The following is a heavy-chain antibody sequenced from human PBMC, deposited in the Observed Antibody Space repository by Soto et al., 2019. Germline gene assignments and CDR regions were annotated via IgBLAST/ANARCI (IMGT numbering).Heavy chain of an antibody. D-gene: IGHD3-3*01. V-gene: IGHV3-21*01. CDR2: ISSSSSYI. CDR3: ARDLAPITINRDYYYYGMDV. Sequence: EVQLVESGGGLVKPGGSLRLSCAASGFTFSSYSMNWVRQAPGKGLEWVSSISSSSSYIYYADSVKGRFTISRDNDKNSLYLQMNSLRAEDTAVYYCARDLAPITINRDYYYYGMDVWGQGTTVTVSS. J-gene: IGHJ6*02. CDR1: GFTFSSYS.